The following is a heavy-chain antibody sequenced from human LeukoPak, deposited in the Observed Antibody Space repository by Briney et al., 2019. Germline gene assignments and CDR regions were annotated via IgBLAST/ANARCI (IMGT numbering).Heavy chain of an antibody. Sequence: GGSLRLSCAASGFTFSSSAMRWVRQAPGKGLEWVSRIDGDASRTNYADSVKGRFTISRDNVKNMVYLQMSSLTVEDTAVYYCARYCNGDTCDGALDLWGQGTLVTVSS. CDR3: ARYCNGDTCDGALDL. CDR1: GFTFSSSA. CDR2: IDGDASRT. D-gene: IGHD2-15*01. J-gene: IGHJ3*01. V-gene: IGHV3-74*01.